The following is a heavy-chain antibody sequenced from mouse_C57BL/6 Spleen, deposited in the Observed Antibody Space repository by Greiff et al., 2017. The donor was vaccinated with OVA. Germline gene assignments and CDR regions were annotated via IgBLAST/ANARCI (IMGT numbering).Heavy chain of an antibody. D-gene: IGHD2-1*01. V-gene: IGHV1-15*01. CDR2: IDPETGGT. Sequence: QVQLQQSGAELVRPGASVTLSCKASGYTFTDYEMHWVKQTPVHGLEWIGAIDPETGGTAYNQKFKGKAILTADKSSSTAYMELRSLTSEDSAVYDCTRGGNYGSPYYFDYWGQGTTLTVSS. J-gene: IGHJ2*01. CDR1: GYTFTDYE. CDR3: TRGGNYGSPYYFDY.